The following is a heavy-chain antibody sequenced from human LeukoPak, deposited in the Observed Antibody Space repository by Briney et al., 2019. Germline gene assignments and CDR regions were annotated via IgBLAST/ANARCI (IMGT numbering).Heavy chain of an antibody. CDR1: GFTFSDSY. J-gene: IGHJ2*01. CDR2: ISSSSSYT. Sequence: PGGSLRLSRAASGFTFSDSYMSWIRQAPGKGLEWVSCISSSSSYTNYADSVEGRFTISRDNAKNSLYLQMNSLRADDTGVYYCARTYYFDSSGYYLVSWYFDLWGRGTLVTVSS. CDR3: ARTYYFDSSGYYLVSWYFDL. V-gene: IGHV3-11*06. D-gene: IGHD3-22*01.